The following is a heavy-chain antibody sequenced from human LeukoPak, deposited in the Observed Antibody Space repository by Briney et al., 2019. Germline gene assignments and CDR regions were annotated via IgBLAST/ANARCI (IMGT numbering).Heavy chain of an antibody. Sequence: SETLSLTCSVSGDSITYFYWSWIRQAPGKGLEWIGRISSSGSTDYNASLKSRVTMSVDTSKNQLSLKVISVTAADTAVYYCARGVIATGGNVFDYWGQGTLVTVSS. J-gene: IGHJ4*02. CDR1: GDSITYFY. V-gene: IGHV4-4*07. CDR3: ARGVIATGGNVFDY. D-gene: IGHD6-13*01. CDR2: ISSSGST.